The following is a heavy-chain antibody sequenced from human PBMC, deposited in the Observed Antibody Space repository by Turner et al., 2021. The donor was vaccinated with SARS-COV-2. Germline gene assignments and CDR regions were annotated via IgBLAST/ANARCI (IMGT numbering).Heavy chain of an antibody. D-gene: IGHD3-10*01. V-gene: IGHV4-34*01. CDR1: GGSFSPSY. J-gene: IGHJ4*02. CDR2: IKRRGST. Sequence: QVQLQQWGAGLVKPSETLSLTCGLSGGSFSPSYWSWIRQSPGKGLEWIAEIKRRGSTNYSPSLKSRVTISVDTPKRQISLNLTSVTAADTAIYFCARGQSMGFYGSGSRRFDYWGQGTQVTVSS. CDR3: ARGQSMGFYGSGSRRFDY.